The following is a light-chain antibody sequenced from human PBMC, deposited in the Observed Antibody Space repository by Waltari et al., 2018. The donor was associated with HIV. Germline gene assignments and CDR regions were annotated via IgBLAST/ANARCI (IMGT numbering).Light chain of an antibody. CDR3: SSYTTTNTVV. Sequence: QSALTQPASVSGSPGQSITISCSGTRSAISHSNFFSWYQKHPDKAPNLLIYDVDTRPSGVPRRFSGSKSGDTASLTISAIQADDEADYFCSSYTTTNTVVFGGGTKVSVL. V-gene: IGLV2-14*03. CDR2: DVD. CDR1: RSAISHSNF. J-gene: IGLJ2*01.